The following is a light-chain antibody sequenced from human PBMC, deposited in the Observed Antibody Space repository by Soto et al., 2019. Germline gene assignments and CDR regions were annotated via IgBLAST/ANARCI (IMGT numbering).Light chain of an antibody. J-gene: IGLJ1*01. CDR1: ISDVVGYNY. Sequence: QSVLTQPASVAVSPGQSITISCTGTISDVVGYNYVSWYQQHPGTAPKLMIYDVSNRPSGLSNRFSGSKSGNTASLTISGLLAEEEADYYCSSYTLGSTSYVFGTGTKVAVL. CDR3: SSYTLGSTSYV. V-gene: IGLV2-14*01. CDR2: DVS.